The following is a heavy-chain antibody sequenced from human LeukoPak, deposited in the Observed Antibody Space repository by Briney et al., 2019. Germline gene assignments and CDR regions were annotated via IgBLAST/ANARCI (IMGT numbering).Heavy chain of an antibody. J-gene: IGHJ5*02. CDR3: ARDGYTYGDNWFDP. CDR2: INPNSGGT. D-gene: IGHD5-18*01. V-gene: IGHV1-2*02. CDR1: GYTFTGYY. Sequence: GASVKVSCKASGYTFTGYYMHWVRQAPGQGLERMGWINPNSGGTSYAQKSQGRVTITTDTSISMAYMELTRLTSDDTAVYYCARDGYTYGDNWFDPWGQGTLVTVSS.